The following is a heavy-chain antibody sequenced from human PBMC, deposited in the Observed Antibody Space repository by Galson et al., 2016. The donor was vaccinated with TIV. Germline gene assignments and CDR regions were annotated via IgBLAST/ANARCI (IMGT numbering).Heavy chain of an antibody. CDR1: GYTFTTYA. CDR3: ARGATSDWPFDD. D-gene: IGHD6-19*01. V-gene: IGHV1-3*01. Sequence: SVKVSCKASGYTFTTYAIHWVRQDPGHGLEWMGWINAGNGDTKYSQKFQGIVTISRDTSASTAYMELSSLTSEDTAMYYCARGATSDWPFDDWGQATLVTVSS. CDR2: INAGNGDT. J-gene: IGHJ4*02.